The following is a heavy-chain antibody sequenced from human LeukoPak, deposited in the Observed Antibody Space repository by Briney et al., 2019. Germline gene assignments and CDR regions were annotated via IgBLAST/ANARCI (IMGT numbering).Heavy chain of an antibody. CDR1: GDSISSYY. V-gene: IGHV4-59*01. CDR2: IYYSGTT. CDR3: ASGRPLGFDY. Sequence: SETLSLTCTVSGDSISSYYWTWIRQPPGKGLEWIGYIYYSGTTNYNPSLKSRVTISVDTSKNQFSLKPSSVTAADTAVYYCASGRPLGFDYWGQGTLVTVSP. D-gene: IGHD1-26*01. J-gene: IGHJ4*02.